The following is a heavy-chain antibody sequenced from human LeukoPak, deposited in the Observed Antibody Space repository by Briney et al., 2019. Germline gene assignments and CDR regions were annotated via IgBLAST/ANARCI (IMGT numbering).Heavy chain of an antibody. D-gene: IGHD4-17*01. J-gene: IGHJ6*03. CDR1: GFTFSNAW. V-gene: IGHV3-15*01. CDR2: IKSKTDGGTT. CDR3: TTGYGDYPGFYYYMDV. Sequence: GGSLRLSCAASGFTFSNAWMSWVRQAPGKGLEWGVRIKSKTDGGTTDYAAPVKGRFTISRDDSKNTLYLQMNSLKTEDTAVYYCTTGYGDYPGFYYYMDVWGKGTTVTVSS.